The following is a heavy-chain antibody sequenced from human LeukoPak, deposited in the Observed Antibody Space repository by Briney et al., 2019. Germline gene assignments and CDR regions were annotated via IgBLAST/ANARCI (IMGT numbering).Heavy chain of an antibody. V-gene: IGHV3-23*01. J-gene: IGHJ3*02. CDR1: GFTFSSYA. CDR2: ISGSGGST. Sequence: GGSLRLSCAASGFTFSSYAMSWVRQAPGKGLEWVSTISGSGGSTYYADSVKGRFTISRDYSKNTLYLQMNSLRAEDTAVYYCAIDGYYDSSGYYELYAFDIWGQGTMVTVSS. CDR3: AIDGYYDSSGYYELYAFDI. D-gene: IGHD3-22*01.